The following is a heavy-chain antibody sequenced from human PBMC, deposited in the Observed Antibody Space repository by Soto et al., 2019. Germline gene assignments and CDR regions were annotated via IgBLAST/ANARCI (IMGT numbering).Heavy chain of an antibody. CDR3: ARTAFTIFGVVTEPGYYYYGMDV. CDR2: IIPIFGTA. CDR1: GGTFSSYA. D-gene: IGHD3-3*01. J-gene: IGHJ6*02. Sequence: AVKVSCKASGGTFSSYAISWVRQAPGQGLEWMGGIIPIFGTANYAQKFQGRVTITADESTSTAYMELSSLRSEDTAVYYCARTAFTIFGVVTEPGYYYYGMDVWGQGTTVTVSS. V-gene: IGHV1-69*13.